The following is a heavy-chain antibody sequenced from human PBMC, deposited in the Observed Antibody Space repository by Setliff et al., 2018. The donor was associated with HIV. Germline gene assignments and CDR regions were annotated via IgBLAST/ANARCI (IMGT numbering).Heavy chain of an antibody. V-gene: IGHV4-39*01. CDR3: ARHRVITGSFDY. CDR2: IYYSGSA. D-gene: IGHD3-10*01. J-gene: IGHJ4*02. Sequence: PSETLSLTCTVSDGSVRSSSYYWGWIRQPPGKGLEWIGSIYYSGSAYYNPSLKSRVTISVDTSKNQFSLKLNSVTAADTAVFYCARHRVITGSFDYWGQGTRVT. CDR1: DGSVRSSSYY.